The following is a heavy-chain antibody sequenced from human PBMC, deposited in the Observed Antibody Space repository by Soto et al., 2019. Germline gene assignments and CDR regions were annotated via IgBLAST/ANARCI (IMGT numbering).Heavy chain of an antibody. CDR3: AKCAPPAIFGVVITEYYYYYYGMDV. V-gene: IGHV3-23*01. D-gene: IGHD3-3*01. J-gene: IGHJ6*02. CDR1: GFTFSSYA. CDR2: ISGSGGST. Sequence: GGSLRLSCAASGFTFSSYAMSWVRQAPGKGLEWVSAISGSGGSTYYADSVKGRFTISRDNSKNTLYLQMNSLRAEDTAVYYCAKCAPPAIFGVVITEYYYYYYGMDVWGQGTTVTVSS.